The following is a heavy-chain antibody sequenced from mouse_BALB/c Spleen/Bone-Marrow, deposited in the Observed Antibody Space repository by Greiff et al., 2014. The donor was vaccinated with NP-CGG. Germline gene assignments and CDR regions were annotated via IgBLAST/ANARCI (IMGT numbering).Heavy chain of an antibody. Sequence: VQLQQSGAELVKPGASVKLSCTASGFNIKDTYMHWVKQRPEQGLEWIGRIDPANGNTKYDPKFQGKATKTADTSSNTAYLQLSSLTSEDTAVYYGAAYDYGSSSFAYWGQGTLLTVSA. CDR3: AAYDYGSSSFAY. CDR1: GFNIKDTY. D-gene: IGHD1-1*01. V-gene: IGHV14-3*02. J-gene: IGHJ3*01. CDR2: IDPANGNT.